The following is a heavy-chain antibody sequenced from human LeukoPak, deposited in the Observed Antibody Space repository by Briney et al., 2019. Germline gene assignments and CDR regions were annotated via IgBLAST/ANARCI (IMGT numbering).Heavy chain of an antibody. J-gene: IGHJ5*02. V-gene: IGHV4-39*01. CDR2: IYYTGST. Sequence: SETLSLTCSVSGGSITISTYYWVWIRQPPGKGLEWIGTIYYTGSTYYNPSLKSRLTISVDTSKKQFSLKLSSVTAADTAVYYCARGRPDGSGSYNKFDPWGQGTLVTVSS. CDR1: GGSITISTYY. CDR3: ARGRPDGSGSYNKFDP. D-gene: IGHD3-10*01.